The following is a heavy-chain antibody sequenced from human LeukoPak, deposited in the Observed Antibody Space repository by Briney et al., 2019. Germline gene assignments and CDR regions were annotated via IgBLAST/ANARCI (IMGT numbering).Heavy chain of an antibody. D-gene: IGHD3-3*01. CDR3: ARVLEWLGAFDI. Sequence: ASVKVSCKASGGTFSSYAISWVRQAPGQGLEWMGGIIPIFGTANYAQKFQGRVTITTDQSTSTAYMELSSLRSEDTAVYYCARVLEWLGAFDIWGQGTMVTVSS. CDR1: GGTFSSYA. CDR2: IIPIFGTA. J-gene: IGHJ3*02. V-gene: IGHV1-69*05.